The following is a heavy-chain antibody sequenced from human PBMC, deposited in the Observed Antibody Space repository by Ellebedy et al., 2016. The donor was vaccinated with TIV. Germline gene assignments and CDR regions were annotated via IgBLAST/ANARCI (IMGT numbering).Heavy chain of an antibody. D-gene: IGHD1-1*01. CDR3: AKDQVRAIRNDDEGNGMDV. CDR2: VSDDGSKI. Sequence: GESLKISCAASGVTFTSFGMHWVRQPAGKGLEWIAVVSDDGSKIRYAESVKVRFTVSRDNSKTMVYLQMNSRSPEDTAVYYCAKDQVRAIRNDDEGNGMDVWGQGTTVTVSS. V-gene: IGHV3-30*13. J-gene: IGHJ6*02. CDR1: GVTFTSFG.